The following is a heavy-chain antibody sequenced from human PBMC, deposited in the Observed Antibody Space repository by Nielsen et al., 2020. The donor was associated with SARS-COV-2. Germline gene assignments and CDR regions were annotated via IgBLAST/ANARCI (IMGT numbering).Heavy chain of an antibody. CDR1: GYTFTGYY. J-gene: IGHJ6*02. V-gene: IGHV1-2*04. Sequence: ASVKVSCKASGYTFTGYYMHWVRQAPGQGLEWMGWINPNSGGTNYAQKFQGWVTMTRDTAKNQFSLKLSTVTAADAAVYYCARGYGTGYRYSYYYGVDVWGQGTTVAVSS. CDR3: ARGYGTGYRYSYYYGVDV. CDR2: INPNSGGT. D-gene: IGHD3/OR15-3a*01.